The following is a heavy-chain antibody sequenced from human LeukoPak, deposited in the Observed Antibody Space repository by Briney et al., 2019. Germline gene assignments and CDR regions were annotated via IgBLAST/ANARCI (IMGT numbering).Heavy chain of an antibody. CDR2: INHGGST. D-gene: IGHD6-19*01. Sequence: SETLSLTCAVYGGSFSGYYWSWIRQPPGKGLEWIGEINHGGSTNYNPSLKSRVTISVDTSKNQFSLKLSSVTAADSAVYYCARRAHYSSGWYDWGQGTLVTVSS. CDR1: GGSFSGYY. V-gene: IGHV4-34*01. J-gene: IGHJ4*02. CDR3: ARRAHYSSGWYD.